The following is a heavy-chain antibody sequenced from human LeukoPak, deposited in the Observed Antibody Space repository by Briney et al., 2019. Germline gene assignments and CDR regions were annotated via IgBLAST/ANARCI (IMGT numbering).Heavy chain of an antibody. CDR1: GFTFSSYS. V-gene: IGHV3-21*01. J-gene: IGHJ4*02. Sequence: GGSLRLSCAASGFTFSSYSMNWVRQAPGKGLEWVSSISSSSSYIYYADSVKGRFTISRDNAKNSLYLQMNSLRAEDTAVYYCARDGGAVAAKSDYWGQGTLVTVSS. CDR2: ISSSSSYI. CDR3: ARDGGAVAAKSDY. D-gene: IGHD2-15*01.